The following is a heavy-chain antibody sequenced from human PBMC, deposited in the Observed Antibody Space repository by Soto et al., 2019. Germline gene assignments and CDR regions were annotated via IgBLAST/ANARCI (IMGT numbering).Heavy chain of an antibody. CDR3: ARTPYYDFWSGYFSPYYYGMDV. J-gene: IGHJ6*02. Sequence: QVQLVQSGAEVKKPGSSVKVSCKASGGTFSSYAISWVRQAPGQGLEWMGGIIPIFGTANYAQKFQGRVTSTADESTSTAYMELSSLRSEDTAVYYCARTPYYDFWSGYFSPYYYGMDVWGQGTTVTVSS. D-gene: IGHD3-3*01. CDR1: GGTFSSYA. CDR2: IIPIFGTA. V-gene: IGHV1-69*01.